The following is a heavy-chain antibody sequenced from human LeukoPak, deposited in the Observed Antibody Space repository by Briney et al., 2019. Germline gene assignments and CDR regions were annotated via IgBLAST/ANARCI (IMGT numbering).Heavy chain of an antibody. CDR1: GFTFSSYA. Sequence: GGSLRLSCAASGFTFSSYAMSWVRQAPGKGLEWVSAISGSGGSTYYADPVKGRFTISRDNSKNTLYLQMNSLRAEDTAVYYCAKQYSSSWYYFDYWGQGTLVTVSS. J-gene: IGHJ4*02. CDR3: AKQYSSSWYYFDY. V-gene: IGHV3-23*01. D-gene: IGHD6-13*01. CDR2: ISGSGGST.